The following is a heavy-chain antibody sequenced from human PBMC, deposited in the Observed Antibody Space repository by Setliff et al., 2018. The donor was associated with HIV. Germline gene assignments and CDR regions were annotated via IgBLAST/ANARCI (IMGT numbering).Heavy chain of an antibody. J-gene: IGHJ4*02. CDR2: ISPYNGNT. Sequence: ASVKVSCKASGYTFTNFGITWVRQAPGQGLEWMGCISPYNGNTNYAPELHGIVTMTTDTSTSTASLELSSLRSDDTAVYYCARDRIPSKWLLESDYWGQGTLVTVSS. CDR3: ARDRIPSKWLLESDY. CDR1: GYTFTNFG. V-gene: IGHV1-18*01. D-gene: IGHD3-22*01.